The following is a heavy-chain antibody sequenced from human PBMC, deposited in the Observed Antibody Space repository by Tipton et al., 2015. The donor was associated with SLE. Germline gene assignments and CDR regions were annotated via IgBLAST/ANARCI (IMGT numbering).Heavy chain of an antibody. CDR2: VHSSGST. V-gene: IGHV4-59*11. Sequence: LRLSCTVSGGSISSHYWSWIRQPPGERLEWIGHVHSSGSTFYNPSLKSRVSISMDTSKNQVSLRMTSVTAADTAVYYCATSGYDFLSWFDPWGQGTPVTVSS. CDR3: ATSGYDFLSWFDP. J-gene: IGHJ5*02. D-gene: IGHD5-12*01. CDR1: GGSISSHY.